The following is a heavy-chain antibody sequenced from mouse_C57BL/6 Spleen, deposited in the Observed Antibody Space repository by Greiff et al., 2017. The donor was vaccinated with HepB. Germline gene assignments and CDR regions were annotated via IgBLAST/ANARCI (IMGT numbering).Heavy chain of an antibody. J-gene: IGHJ1*03. Sequence: VQLKQSGPGLAKPSQTLSLTCSVTGYSITSDYWNWIRKFPGNKLEYMGYISYSGSTYYNPSLKSRLAITRDTSKNQYYLQLNSVTTEDTATYYGARFSDYYGSSYGYFDVWGTGTTVTVSS. CDR1: GYSITSDY. D-gene: IGHD1-1*01. V-gene: IGHV3-8*01. CDR2: ISYSGST. CDR3: ARFSDYYGSSYGYFDV.